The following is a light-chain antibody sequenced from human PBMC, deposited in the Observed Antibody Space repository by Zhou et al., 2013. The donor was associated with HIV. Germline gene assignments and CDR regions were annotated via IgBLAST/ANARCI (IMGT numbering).Light chain of an antibody. CDR1: QSVSTNY. CDR3: QQYNHWPPLT. Sequence: EIVLTQSPGTLSLSPGERATLSCRASQSVSTNYLAWYQQKPGQAPRLLIYAASSRATGIPDRFSGSASGTEFTLTISSLQPEDLAVYYCQQYNHWPPLTFGGGTKVEIK. CDR2: AAS. J-gene: IGKJ4*01. V-gene: IGKV3-20*01.